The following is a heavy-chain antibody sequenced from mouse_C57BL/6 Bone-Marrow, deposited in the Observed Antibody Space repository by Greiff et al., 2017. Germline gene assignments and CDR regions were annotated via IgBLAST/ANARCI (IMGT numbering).Heavy chain of an antibody. CDR1: GYTFTSYW. D-gene: IGHD1-1*01. CDR2: IHPNSGST. V-gene: IGHV1-64*01. J-gene: IGHJ1*03. CDR3: ARGYYVSSSWYFDV. Sequence: VKLQQPGAELVKPGASVKLSCKASGYTFTSYWMHWVKQRPGQGLEWIGMIHPNSGSTKYNEKFKSKATLTGDKSASTAYMQPSSLTSEDSAVYCCARGYYVSSSWYFDVWGTGTTVTVSS.